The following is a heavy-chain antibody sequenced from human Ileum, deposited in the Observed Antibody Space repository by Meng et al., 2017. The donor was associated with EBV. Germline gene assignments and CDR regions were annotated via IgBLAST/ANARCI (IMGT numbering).Heavy chain of an antibody. Sequence: VQLVQSGAEVMKPEASLRVSCSASGYTFTDYFLHWVRQAPGQGLEWLGTINPNNGGTNYAQRFQDRVTLTRDTSTSTVYMKLSSLGSEDTALYYCAREKSPGHFDYLGQGILVTVSS. CDR3: AREKSPGHFDY. J-gene: IGHJ4*02. CDR1: GYTFTDYF. V-gene: IGHV1-46*01. CDR2: INPNNGGT.